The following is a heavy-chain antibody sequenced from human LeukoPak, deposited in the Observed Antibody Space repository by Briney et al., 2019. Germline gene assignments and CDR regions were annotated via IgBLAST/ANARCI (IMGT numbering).Heavy chain of an antibody. V-gene: IGHV3-30-3*01. J-gene: IGHJ4*02. CDR2: ISHDGSNK. CDR3: ARDSGGYGGHYGLFDY. Sequence: GRSLRLSCAASGFTFSSYAMHWVRQAPGKGLEWVAVISHDGSNKYYADSVKGRFTISRDNSKNTLYLQMNSLRAEDTAVYYCARDSGGYGGHYGLFDYWGQGTLVTVSS. D-gene: IGHD4-23*01. CDR1: GFTFSSYA.